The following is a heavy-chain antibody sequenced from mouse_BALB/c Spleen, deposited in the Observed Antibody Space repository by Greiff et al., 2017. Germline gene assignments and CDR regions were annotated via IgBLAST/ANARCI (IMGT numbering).Heavy chain of an antibody. J-gene: IGHJ3*01. V-gene: IGHV1S132*01. D-gene: IGHD2-1*01. Sequence: VQLQQSGAELVKPGASVKLSCKTSGYTFTSYWIQWVKQRPGQGLGWIGEIFPGTGTTYYNEKFKGKATLTIDTSSSTAYMQLSSLTSEDSAVYFCARGGNYPFAYWGQGTLVTVSA. CDR3: ARGGNYPFAY. CDR2: IFPGTGTT. CDR1: GYTFTSYW.